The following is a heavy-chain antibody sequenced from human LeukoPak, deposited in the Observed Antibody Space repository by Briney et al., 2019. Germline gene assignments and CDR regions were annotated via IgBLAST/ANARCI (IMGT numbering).Heavy chain of an antibody. D-gene: IGHD5-18*01. CDR1: GGSISSYY. J-gene: IGHJ4*02. V-gene: IGHV4-59*12. CDR3: ARGRYSYGIFDY. Sequence: PSETLSLTCTVSGGSISSYYWSWIRQPPGKGLEWIGYIYYSGSTNYNPSLKSRVTISVDTSKNQFSLKLSSVTAADTAVYYCARGRYSYGIFDYWGQGTLVTVSS. CDR2: IYYSGST.